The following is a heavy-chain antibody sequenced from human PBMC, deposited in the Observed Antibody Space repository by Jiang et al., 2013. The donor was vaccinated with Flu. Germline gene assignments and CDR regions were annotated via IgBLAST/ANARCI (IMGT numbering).Heavy chain of an antibody. CDR1: GYSFTSYW. D-gene: IGHD5-12*01. CDR2: IYPGDSDT. Sequence: EVKKPGESLKISCQGSGYSFTSYWIAWVRQMPGKGLEWMGIIYPGDSDTRYSPSFQGQVTFSVDKSISTACLQWSSLKASDSAIYYCARWGRGYVTYGDFWGQGTLVTVSS. CDR3: ARWGRGYVTYGDF. V-gene: IGHV5-51*01. J-gene: IGHJ4*02.